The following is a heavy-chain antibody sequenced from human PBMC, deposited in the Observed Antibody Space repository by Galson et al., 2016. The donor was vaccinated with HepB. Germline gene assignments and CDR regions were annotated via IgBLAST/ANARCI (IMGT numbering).Heavy chain of an antibody. V-gene: IGHV3-23*01. Sequence: SLRLSCAASGFTFSRYAMTWVRQAPGKGLEWVSGLSGSGAHTYYADSVKGRFTISRDNSKNTLYLEMNSLRVEDTAVYYCAKDYVGGSYLLTQFGYWGQGTLVTVSS. CDR1: GFTFSRYA. J-gene: IGHJ4*02. D-gene: IGHD3-16*02. CDR2: LSGSGAHT. CDR3: AKDYVGGSYLLTQFGY.